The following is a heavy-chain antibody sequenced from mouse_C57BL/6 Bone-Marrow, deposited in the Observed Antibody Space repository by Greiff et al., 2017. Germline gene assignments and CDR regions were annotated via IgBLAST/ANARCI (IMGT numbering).Heavy chain of an antibody. V-gene: IGHV1-64*01. CDR3: ARYYYYYYAMDY. CDR1: GYTFTSYW. CDR2: IHPNSGST. Sequence: QVQLQQPGAELVKPGASVQLSCKASGYTFTSYWMHWVKQRPGQGLEWIGMIHPNSGSTNYNEKFKSKATLTVDKSSSTAYMQLSSLTSEDSAVYYCARYYYYYYAMDYWGQGTSVTVSS. D-gene: IGHD1-1*01. J-gene: IGHJ4*01.